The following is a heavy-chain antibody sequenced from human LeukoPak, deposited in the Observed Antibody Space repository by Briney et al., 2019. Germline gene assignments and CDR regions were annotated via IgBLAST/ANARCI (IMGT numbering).Heavy chain of an antibody. D-gene: IGHD6-25*01. J-gene: IGHJ4*02. CDR1: GFTFSSYA. CDR2: FSAGGST. Sequence: GASLRLSCAASGFTFSSYAMSWVRQGPGKGLEWLSVFSAGGSTFYADSVRGRFTISRDNSKNTLYLQMDSLRAEDTAVYYCAGRSVSSRSGDFDYWGQGTLVTVSS. V-gene: IGHV3-23*01. CDR3: AGRSVSSRSGDFDY.